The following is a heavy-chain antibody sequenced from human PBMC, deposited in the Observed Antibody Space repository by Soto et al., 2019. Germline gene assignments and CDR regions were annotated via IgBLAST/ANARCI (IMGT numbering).Heavy chain of an antibody. V-gene: IGHV3-21*06. CDR1: GFTFTSYT. Sequence: GGSLRLSCAASGFTFTSYTMNWVRQAPGKGLEWVSSISSSDYIYYADSMKGRVTISRDNAKNSLFLDMNSLTGEDTAVYYCARARVYATGPLDFWGQGTLVTV. J-gene: IGHJ4*02. CDR2: ISSSDYI. D-gene: IGHD6-13*01. CDR3: ARARVYATGPLDF.